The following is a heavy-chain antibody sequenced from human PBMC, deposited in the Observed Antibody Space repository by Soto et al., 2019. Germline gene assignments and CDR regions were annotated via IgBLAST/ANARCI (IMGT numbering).Heavy chain of an antibody. CDR3: ARVSWREKYGMDV. CDR2: ITISGNTV. J-gene: IGHJ6*02. V-gene: IGHV3-11*01. CDR1: GFPFSDSY. Sequence: LRLSCAASGFPFSDSYMSWIRQAPGKGLEWISYITISGNTVYYADSLKGRFTISRDNAKNSLYLQMNRLRAEDTAVYYCARVSWREKYGMDVWGQGTTVTVSS.